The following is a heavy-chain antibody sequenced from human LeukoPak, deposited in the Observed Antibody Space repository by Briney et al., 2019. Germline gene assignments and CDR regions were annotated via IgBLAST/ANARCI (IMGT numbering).Heavy chain of an antibody. CDR1: GFTVSSHY. D-gene: IGHD6-13*01. Sequence: PGGSLRLSCAASGFTVSSHYMSWVRQAPGKGLEWVSVIYSGGSTYYADSVKGRFTVSRDNSKNTLYLQMNSLRAEDTAVYYCARGYSSSWRLIDYWGQGTLVTVSS. J-gene: IGHJ4*02. V-gene: IGHV3-53*01. CDR2: IYSGGST. CDR3: ARGYSSSWRLIDY.